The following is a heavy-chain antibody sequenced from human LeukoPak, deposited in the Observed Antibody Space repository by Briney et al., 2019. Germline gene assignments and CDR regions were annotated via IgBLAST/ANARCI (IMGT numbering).Heavy chain of an antibody. J-gene: IGHJ4*02. D-gene: IGHD3-16*01. CDR3: ARRDYTGYFDY. V-gene: IGHV3-21*01. CDR1: GFTFSSYR. CDR2: ISGSSSYI. Sequence: GWSLRLSCAASGFTFSSYRMNCVRQAPGKGLEGVSCISGSSSYIYYADSVKGRFTNSTANAKNSVHLQINSLRAEDTATYYCARRDYTGYFDYWGQGTLVTVSS.